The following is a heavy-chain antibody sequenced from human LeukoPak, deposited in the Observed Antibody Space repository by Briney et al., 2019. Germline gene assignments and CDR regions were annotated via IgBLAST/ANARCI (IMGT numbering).Heavy chain of an antibody. Sequence: PGGSLRLSCAASGFTFSSYWMSWVRQAPGKGLEWVSAISGSGNTTYFGDSVTGRFTISRDNSKNTLSLQLNSLRAEDTAVYYCAKGTSSSCYSAPNYWGQGTLVTVSS. J-gene: IGHJ4*02. CDR3: AKGTSSSCYSAPNY. V-gene: IGHV3-23*01. CDR1: GFTFSSYW. D-gene: IGHD2-15*01. CDR2: ISGSGNTT.